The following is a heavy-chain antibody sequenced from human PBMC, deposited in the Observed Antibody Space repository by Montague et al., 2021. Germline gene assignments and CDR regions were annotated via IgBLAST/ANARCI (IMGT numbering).Heavy chain of an antibody. V-gene: IGHV4-4*02. D-gene: IGHD3-22*01. CDR3: ARVAAWGYYDTSGPNWFDP. Sequence: SETLSLTCAVSGGSISSNNWWTWVRQPPGKGLEWIGEIFHNGSTTYSPSLKSRVTISMDKSKNQLSLKLTSVTAADTAVYYCARVAAWGYYDTSGPNWFDPWGQGTMVTDSS. J-gene: IGHJ3*01. CDR1: GGSISSNNW. CDR2: IFHNGST.